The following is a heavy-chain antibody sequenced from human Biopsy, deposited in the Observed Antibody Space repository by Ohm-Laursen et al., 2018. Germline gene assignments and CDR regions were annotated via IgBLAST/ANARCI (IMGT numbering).Heavy chain of an antibody. CDR1: GGSFTGHY. CDR3: ARGSNEYGGLYFPH. CDR2: ISHTGYT. Sequence: SDTLSLTCTVSGGSFTGHYWTWIRQPPGKGLEWIGHISHTGYTSYKSSLKSRVTISLDTSRKHFSLRLTSLAAADTAVYYCARGSNEYGGLYFPHWGQGTLVTGSS. J-gene: IGHJ1*01. V-gene: IGHV4-59*11. D-gene: IGHD4-23*01.